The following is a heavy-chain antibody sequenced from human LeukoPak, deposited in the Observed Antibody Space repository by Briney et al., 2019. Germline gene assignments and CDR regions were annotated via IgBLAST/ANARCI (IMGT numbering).Heavy chain of an antibody. CDR1: GSTFSSYA. CDR2: ISDSGLST. V-gene: IGHV3-23*01. J-gene: IGHJ3*02. CDR3: TSRYCTTTNCYSFDN. D-gene: IGHD2-2*01. Sequence: GGSLRLSCAASGSTFSSYAMTWVRQAPGKGLEWVSAISDSGLSTYYADSVKGRFTNSRDNSKNTLYLQMNSLRVEDTAVYYCTSRYCTTTNCYSFDNWGQGTMVTVSS.